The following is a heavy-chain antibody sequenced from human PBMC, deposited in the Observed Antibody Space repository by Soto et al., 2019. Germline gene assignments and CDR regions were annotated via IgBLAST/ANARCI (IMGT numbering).Heavy chain of an antibody. J-gene: IGHJ5*02. Sequence: GGSLRPSCAASGFIFENFGMSWVRQDPGKGLEWISSISGSGFKKYYADSVKGRFTISRDNSKSTVYLELNNLSAEDTAVYHCAKNQGVELVPLATVDWFDPWGQGSVVTVSS. CDR2: ISGSGFKK. CDR3: AKNQGVELVPLATVDWFDP. CDR1: GFIFENFG. V-gene: IGHV3-23*01. D-gene: IGHD1-26*01.